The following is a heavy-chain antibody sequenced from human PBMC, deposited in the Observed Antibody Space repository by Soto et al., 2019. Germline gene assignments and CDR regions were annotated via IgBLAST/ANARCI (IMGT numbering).Heavy chain of an antibody. J-gene: IGHJ4*02. CDR3: TRLYCGGDCDFDS. CDR2: IRDKANSYAT. Sequence: EVQLVESGGGLVQPGGSLXLSCAASGFXFSGSAMHWVRQASGKGLEWVGRIRDKANSYATAYTASVKGRFTISRDDSKNTAYLQMNSLKTEDTTVYYCTRLYCGGDCDFDSWGQGTLVTVSS. V-gene: IGHV3-73*02. D-gene: IGHD2-21*02. CDR1: GFXFSGSA.